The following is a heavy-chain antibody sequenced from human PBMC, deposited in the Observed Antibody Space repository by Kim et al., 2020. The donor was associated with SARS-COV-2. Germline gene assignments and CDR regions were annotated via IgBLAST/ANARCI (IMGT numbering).Heavy chain of an antibody. D-gene: IGHD5-12*01. CDR1: GGSISSSSYY. J-gene: IGHJ4*02. CDR3: ARHGGVATLRIGFDY. CDR2: IYYSGST. Sequence: SETLSLTCTVSGGSISSSSYYWGWIRQPPGKGLDWIESIYYSGSTYYNPSLKSRVTISVDTSKNQFSLKLSSVTAADTAVYYCARHGGVATLRIGFDYWGEGTLVTVSS. V-gene: IGHV4-39*01.